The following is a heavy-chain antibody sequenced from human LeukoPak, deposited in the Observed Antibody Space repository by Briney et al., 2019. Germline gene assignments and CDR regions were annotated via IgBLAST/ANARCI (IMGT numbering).Heavy chain of an antibody. V-gene: IGHV1-46*01. CDR3: ARGVGNEGLTI. D-gene: IGHD1-26*01. J-gene: IGHJ3*02. Sequence: ASVKVSCKASGYTFTSYYMHWVRQAPGQGLEWMGIINPSGGSTSYAQKFQGRVTMTTETFTSTADMEVTSLRSDDTAVYYCARGVGNEGLTIWGQGTLVTVFS. CDR2: INPSGGST. CDR1: GYTFTSYY.